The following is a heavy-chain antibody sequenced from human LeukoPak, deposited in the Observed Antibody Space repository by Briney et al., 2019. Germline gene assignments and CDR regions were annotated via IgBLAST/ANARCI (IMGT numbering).Heavy chain of an antibody. J-gene: IGHJ4*02. D-gene: IGHD3-3*01. Sequence: GGSLRLSCAASGFSFSYYTMHWVRQAPGKGLEWVSSITSGSNYMYYADSVKGRFTISRDNAKNSLYLQMNSLRAEDTAVYYCAKDFLEWLPYSWGQGTLVTVSS. CDR1: GFSFSYYT. CDR3: AKDFLEWLPYS. CDR2: ITSGSNYM. V-gene: IGHV3-21*01.